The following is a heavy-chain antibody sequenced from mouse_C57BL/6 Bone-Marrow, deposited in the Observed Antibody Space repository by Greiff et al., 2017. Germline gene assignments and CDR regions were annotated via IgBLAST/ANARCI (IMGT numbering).Heavy chain of an antibody. V-gene: IGHV10-1*01. J-gene: IGHJ4*01. CDR2: IRSKSNNYAT. Sequence: EVQLVESGGGLVQPKGSLKLSCAASGFSFNTYAMNWVRQAPGTGLEWVARIRSKSNNYATYYADSVKDRFTFSRDDTESRLYMQMDNLKTEDTGMDDCVRRGVDYWGQGTSVTVSS. CDR1: GFSFNTYA. CDR3: VRRGVDY.